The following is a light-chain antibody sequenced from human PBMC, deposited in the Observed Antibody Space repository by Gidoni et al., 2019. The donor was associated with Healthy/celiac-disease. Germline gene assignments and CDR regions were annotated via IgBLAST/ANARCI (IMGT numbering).Light chain of an antibody. V-gene: IGKV3-11*01. J-gene: IGKJ4*01. CDR3: QQRSNWPPAT. CDR1: QSVSSY. CDR2: DAS. Sequence: IVLSQSPATLSLSPGERATLSCRARQSVSSYLAWYQQKPGQAPRLLIYDASNRATGIPARFSGSGSGTDFTLTISSLEPEDFAVYYCQQRSNWPPATFGGGTKVEIK.